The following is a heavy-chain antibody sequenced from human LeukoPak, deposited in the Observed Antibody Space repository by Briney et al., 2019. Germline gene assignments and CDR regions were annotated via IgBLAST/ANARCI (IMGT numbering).Heavy chain of an antibody. V-gene: IGHV4-39*01. D-gene: IGHD1-26*01. J-gene: IGHJ5*02. Sequence: SETLSLTCTVSGGSISSSSYYWGWIRQPPGKGLEWIGSIYYSGSTYYNPSLKSRVTISVDTSKNQFSLKLSSVTAADTAVYYCARRGRGAINLRLLNWFDPWGQGTLVTVSS. CDR3: ARRGRGAINLRLLNWFDP. CDR1: GGSISSSSYY. CDR2: IYYSGST.